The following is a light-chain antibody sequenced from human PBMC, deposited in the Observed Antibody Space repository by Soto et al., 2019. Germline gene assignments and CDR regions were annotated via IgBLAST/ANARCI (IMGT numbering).Light chain of an antibody. Sequence: EIVMTQSPATLSVSPGERATLSCRASQSVSSNLAWYQQKPGQAPRLLIYGASTRATGIPARFSGSGSGTEFTLAISSMKSEDFAVDYCQHYNNWWTFGQGTKVDIK. CDR1: QSVSSN. CDR2: GAS. J-gene: IGKJ1*01. V-gene: IGKV3-15*01. CDR3: QHYNNWWT.